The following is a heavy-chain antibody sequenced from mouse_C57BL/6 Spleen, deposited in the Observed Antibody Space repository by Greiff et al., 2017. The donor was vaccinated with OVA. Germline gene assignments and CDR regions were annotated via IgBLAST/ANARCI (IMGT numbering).Heavy chain of an antibody. V-gene: IGHV1-64*01. CDR2: IHPNSGST. Sequence: QVQLQQPGAELVKPGASVKLSCKASGYTFTSYWMHWVKQRPGQGLEWIGMIHPNSGSTNYNEKFKSKATLTVDKSSSTAYMQLSSLTSEDSAVYYCARGEHYGYDEFDYWGKGTLVTVSA. CDR1: GYTFTSYW. CDR3: ARGEHYGYDEFDY. J-gene: IGHJ3*01. D-gene: IGHD2-2*01.